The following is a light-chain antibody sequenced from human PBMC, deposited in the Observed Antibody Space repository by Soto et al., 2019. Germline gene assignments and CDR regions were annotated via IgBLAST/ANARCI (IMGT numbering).Light chain of an antibody. CDR3: QQYGTSEII. V-gene: IGKV3-15*01. CDR1: QNIRTK. J-gene: IGKJ5*01. CDR2: GAS. Sequence: IVMTQSPATLSVSPSEGPTLSCRASQNIRTKLAWYQQKPGQAPRLLISGASTRATGIPDRFSGSGSGTDFTLTISRLEPGDFAVFSCQQYGTSEIIFGQGTRRRL.